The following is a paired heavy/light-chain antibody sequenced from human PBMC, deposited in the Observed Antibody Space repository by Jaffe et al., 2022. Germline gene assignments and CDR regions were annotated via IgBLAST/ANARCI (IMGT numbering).Light chain of an antibody. CDR1: SSDVGGYNY. Sequence: QSALTQPASVSGSPGQSITISCTGTSSDVGGYNYVSWYQQHPGKAPKVMIYDVSNRPSGVSNRFSGSKSGNTASLTISGLQAEDEADYYCTSYTISSTLVFGGGTKLTVL. V-gene: IGLV2-14*03. CDR3: TSYTISSTLV. CDR2: DVS. J-gene: IGLJ2*01.
Heavy chain of an antibody. CDR2: IRSKANSYAT. Sequence: EVQLVESGGGLVQPGGSLRLSCAASGFTFSGSAMHWVRQASGKGLEWVGRIRSKANSYATAYAASMKGRFIISRDDSKNTAYLQMNSLKTDDTAVYYCTGHRLDRVFDLHYWGQGTLVTVSP. CDR3: TGHRLDRVFDLHY. J-gene: IGHJ4*02. V-gene: IGHV3-73*02. CDR1: GFTFSGSA. D-gene: IGHD3-22*01.